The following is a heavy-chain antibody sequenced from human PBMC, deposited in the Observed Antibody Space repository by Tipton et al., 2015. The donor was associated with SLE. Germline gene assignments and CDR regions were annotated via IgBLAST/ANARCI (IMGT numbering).Heavy chain of an antibody. CDR2: ISYDGSNK. J-gene: IGHJ4*02. Sequence: RSLRLSCAASGFTFSSYGMHWVRQAPGKGLEWVAVISYDGSNKYYADSVKGRFTISRDNSKNTLYLQMNSLRAEDTAVYYCAKSSHSSGSDYWGQGTLVTVSS. CDR3: AKSSHSSGSDY. V-gene: IGHV3-30*18. D-gene: IGHD6-19*01. CDR1: GFTFSSYG.